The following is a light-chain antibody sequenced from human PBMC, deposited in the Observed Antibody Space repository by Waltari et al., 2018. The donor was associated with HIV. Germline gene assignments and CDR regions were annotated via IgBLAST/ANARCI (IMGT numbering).Light chain of an antibody. CDR3: ASHAGSKDV. J-gene: IGLJ2*01. Sequence: QSALTQPPSASGSPGQSVTISCPGPSSDVGAYNYVSWFQQHPGKAPKLIIYDVTKRPSGVPDRFSGSKSGNTASLTVSGLQAEDEADYYCASHAGSKDVFGGGTRLTVL. CDR1: SSDVGAYNY. V-gene: IGLV2-8*01. CDR2: DVT.